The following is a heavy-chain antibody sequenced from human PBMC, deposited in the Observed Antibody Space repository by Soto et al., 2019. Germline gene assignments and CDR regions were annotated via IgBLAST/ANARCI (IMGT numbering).Heavy chain of an antibody. CDR2: ISGSGGST. J-gene: IGHJ6*02. CDR3: AKDSASGSSYYYGMDV. D-gene: IGHD3-10*01. V-gene: IGHV3-23*04. CDR1: GGTFSSYA. Sequence: VQLVQSGAEVKKPGSSVKVSCKASGGTFSSYAMSWVRQAPGKGLEWVPAISGSGGSTYYADSVKGRFTISRDNSKNTLYLQMNSLRAEDTAVYYCAKDSASGSSYYYGMDVWGQGTTVTVSS.